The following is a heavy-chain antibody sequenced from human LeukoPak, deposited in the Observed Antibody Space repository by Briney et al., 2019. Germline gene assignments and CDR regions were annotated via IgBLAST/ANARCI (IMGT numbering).Heavy chain of an antibody. CDR1: GFTFNTYS. V-gene: IGHV3-48*04. D-gene: IGHD6-6*01. J-gene: IGHJ4*02. CDR2: IGSSSSNI. CDR3: ARSYSSSSGTAWDS. Sequence: GGCLRLSCAASGFTFNTYSMNWVRQAPGKGLEWVSYIGSSSSNIYYADSVKGRFTISRDNAKNSLYLQMNSLRAEDTAVYYCARSYSSSSGTAWDSWGQGTLVTVSS.